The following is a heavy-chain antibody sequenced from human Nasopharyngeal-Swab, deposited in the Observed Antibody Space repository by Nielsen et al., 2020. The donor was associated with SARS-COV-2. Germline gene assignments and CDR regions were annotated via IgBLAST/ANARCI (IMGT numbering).Heavy chain of an antibody. CDR1: GFTFDDYA. D-gene: IGHD6-13*01. J-gene: IGHJ6*02. V-gene: IGHV3-9*03. Sequence: SLKISYAASGFTFDDYAMHWVRQAPGKGLEWVSGISWNSGSIGYADSVKGRFTISRDNAKNSLYLQMNSLRAEDMALYYCAKDIGYSSPQGMDVWGQGTTVTVSS. CDR2: ISWNSGSI. CDR3: AKDIGYSSPQGMDV.